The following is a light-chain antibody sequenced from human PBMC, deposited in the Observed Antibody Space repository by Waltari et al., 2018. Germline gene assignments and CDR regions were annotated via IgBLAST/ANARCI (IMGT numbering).Light chain of an antibody. J-gene: IGLJ2*01. V-gene: IGLV2-23*02. CDR1: SSDVGNCKR. Sequence: QSALTQPASVSGSPGQSITISCTGTSSDVGNCKRVSWYQQHPGKAPKLMIYAVSKRPSGVSVRFSCSQSGDMASLTISGLQPEDEAEYFCSSYAGSSKGVFGGGTKVTVL. CDR3: SSYAGSSKGV. CDR2: AVS.